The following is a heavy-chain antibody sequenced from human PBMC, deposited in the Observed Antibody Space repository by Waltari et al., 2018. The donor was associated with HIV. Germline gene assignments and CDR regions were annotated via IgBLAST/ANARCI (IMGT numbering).Heavy chain of an antibody. Sequence: QVQLVQSGAEVKKPGASVKVSCKASGYTFTSSGISWVRQAPGQGLEWMGWISVYNGPTNDAQKLQGRVTMTTDTSTNTAYMELRSLRSDDTAVYYCARGAAGYYYYVMDVWGQGTTVTVSS. J-gene: IGHJ6*02. D-gene: IGHD6-13*01. CDR2: ISVYNGPT. CDR1: GYTFTSSG. V-gene: IGHV1-18*01. CDR3: ARGAAGYYYYVMDV.